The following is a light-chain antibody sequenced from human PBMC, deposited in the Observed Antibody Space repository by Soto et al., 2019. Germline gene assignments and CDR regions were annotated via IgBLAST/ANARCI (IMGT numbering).Light chain of an antibody. J-gene: IGLJ1*01. CDR3: ISYALTAYV. CDR1: SSDVGGYNY. V-gene: IGLV2-8*01. Sequence: QSVLTQPPSASGSPGQSVTISCTGTSSDVGGYNYVSWYQQHPGKAPKLIIYEVSKRPSGVPDRFSGSKSGNTASLTVSGLQAEDEADYYCISYALTAYVFGTGTTV. CDR2: EVS.